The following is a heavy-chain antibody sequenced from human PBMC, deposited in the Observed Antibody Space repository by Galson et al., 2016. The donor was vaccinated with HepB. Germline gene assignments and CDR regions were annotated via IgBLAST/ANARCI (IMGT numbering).Heavy chain of an antibody. CDR2: ISGSGGST. Sequence: SLRLSCAASGFTFSSYAMSWVRQAPGKGLEWVSGISGSGGSTNYGDSVRGRFTISRDNSKNTLYLQMNSLRAEDTAVYYCANGGGYSYATRGDYWGQGTLVTVSS. J-gene: IGHJ4*02. CDR1: GFTFSSYA. CDR3: ANGGGYSYATRGDY. V-gene: IGHV3-23*01. D-gene: IGHD5-18*01.